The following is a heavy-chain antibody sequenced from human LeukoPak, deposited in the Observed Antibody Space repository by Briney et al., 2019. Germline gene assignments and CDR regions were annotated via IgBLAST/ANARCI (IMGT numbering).Heavy chain of an antibody. CDR2: IYYSGST. CDR1: GGSISSYY. V-gene: IGHV4-59*01. J-gene: IGHJ5*02. CDR3: ARDPRGGTSRDNWFDP. D-gene: IGHD1-1*01. Sequence: SETLSLTCTVSGGSISSYYWRWIRQPPGKGLVWIGYIYYSGSTNYNPSLKSRVTISVDTSKNQFSLKLNSVTAADTAVYYCARDPRGGTSRDNWFDPWGQGTLVTVSS.